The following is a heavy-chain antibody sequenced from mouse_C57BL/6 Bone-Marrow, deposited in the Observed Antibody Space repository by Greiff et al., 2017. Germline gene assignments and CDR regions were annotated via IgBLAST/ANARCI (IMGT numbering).Heavy chain of an antibody. Sequence: VQLQQPGAELVMPGASVKLSCKASGYTFTSYWMHWVKLRPGQGLEWIGEIDPSDSYTNYNQKFKGKSTLTVDKSSSTAYMQLSSLTAEVSAVYYCGREGGLSAWFAFWGTGTLVTVSA. CDR3: GREGGLSAWFAF. CDR1: GYTFTSYW. V-gene: IGHV1-69*01. J-gene: IGHJ3*01. CDR2: IDPSDSYT. D-gene: IGHD3-1*01.